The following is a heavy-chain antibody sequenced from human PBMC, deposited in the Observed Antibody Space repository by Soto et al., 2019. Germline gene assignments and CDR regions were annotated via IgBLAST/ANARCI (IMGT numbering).Heavy chain of an antibody. CDR3: GRVSTDLVVTACIADYGMEA. CDR1: GGSIISSNW. CDR2: IYHSGST. J-gene: IGHJ6*01. V-gene: IGHV4-4*02. Sequence: PSETLSLTCAVSGGSIISSNWWSWVRQPPGKGLAWIGEIYHSGSTNYNPSLKRRVPISVDKSKNQLSRGLSSVNAADRAVYYCGRVSTDLVVTACIADYGMEAWGGANTVALSS. D-gene: IGHD2-2*01.